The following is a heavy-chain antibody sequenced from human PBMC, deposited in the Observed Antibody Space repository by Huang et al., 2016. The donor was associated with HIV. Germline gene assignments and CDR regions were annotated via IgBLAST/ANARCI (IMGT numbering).Heavy chain of an antibody. V-gene: IGHV1-24*01. CDR1: GYPLTELS. J-gene: IGHJ4*02. CDR2: FDPEEGET. CDR3: ATRMDRWERYVDIAVQFDY. Sequence: QVQLVQSGTEVKRSGASVKVSCKVSGYPLTELSMHWVRQAPGKGLEWMGGFDPEEGETIYAQKFQGRITMTEDTSTDTAYMELSSLRSEDTAVYYCATRMDRWERYVDIAVQFDYWGQGTLVTVSS. D-gene: IGHD5-12*01.